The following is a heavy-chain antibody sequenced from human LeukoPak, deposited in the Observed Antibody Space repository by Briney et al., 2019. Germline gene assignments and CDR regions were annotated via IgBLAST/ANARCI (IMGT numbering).Heavy chain of an antibody. Sequence: PSETLSLTCTVSTYSISSGYFWGWIRQPPGKGLEWIGSIYHSGNTYYNPSLKSRVTISVDTSKNQFSLKLSSVTAADTAVYYCARGDYVWGSYRPKARSWFDPWGQGTLVTVSS. CDR3: ARGDYVWGSYRPKARSWFDP. CDR2: IYHSGNT. CDR1: TYSISSGYF. J-gene: IGHJ5*02. V-gene: IGHV4-38-2*02. D-gene: IGHD3-16*02.